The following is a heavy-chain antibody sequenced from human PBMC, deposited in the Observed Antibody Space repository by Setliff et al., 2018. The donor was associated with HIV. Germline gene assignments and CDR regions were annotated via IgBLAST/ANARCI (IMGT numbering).Heavy chain of an antibody. CDR1: GFTFSDHY. Sequence: LSLSCAASGFTFSDHYMDWVRQAPGKGLEWVGRTRNKLNSYTTEYAASVKGRFTISRDDSKNSLYLQMNSLKTEDTAVYYCARGRLLWSGSYYYYYMDVWGKGTTVTVSS. CDR3: ARGRLLWSGSYYYYYMDV. V-gene: IGHV3-72*01. J-gene: IGHJ6*03. D-gene: IGHD3-10*01. CDR2: TRNKLNSYTT.